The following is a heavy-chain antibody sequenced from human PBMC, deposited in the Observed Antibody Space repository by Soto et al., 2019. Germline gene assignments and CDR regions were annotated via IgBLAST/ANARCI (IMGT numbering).Heavy chain of an antibody. CDR3: ARITYYDFWSGRNWGNFDY. V-gene: IGHV4-39*01. CDR1: GGSISSSSYY. Sequence: SETLSLTCTVSGGSISSSSYYWGWIRQPPGKGLEWIGSIYYSGSTYYNPSLKSRVTISVDTSKNQFSLKLSSVTAADTAVYYCARITYYDFWSGRNWGNFDYWGQGTLVTVSS. J-gene: IGHJ4*02. D-gene: IGHD3-3*01. CDR2: IYYSGST.